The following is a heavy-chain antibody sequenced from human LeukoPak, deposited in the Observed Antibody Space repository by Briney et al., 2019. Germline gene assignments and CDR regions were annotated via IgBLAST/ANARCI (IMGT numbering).Heavy chain of an antibody. J-gene: IGHJ4*02. Sequence: GGSLRLSCAASGFTFSSYGMHWVRQAPGKGLEWVAFIRYDGSNKYYADSVKGRFTISRDNSKNTLYLQMNSLRAEDTAVYYCARDLTISGLGPDYWGQGTQVTVSS. CDR2: IRYDGSNK. V-gene: IGHV3-30*02. D-gene: IGHD4/OR15-4a*01. CDR3: ARDLTISGLGPDY. CDR1: GFTFSSYG.